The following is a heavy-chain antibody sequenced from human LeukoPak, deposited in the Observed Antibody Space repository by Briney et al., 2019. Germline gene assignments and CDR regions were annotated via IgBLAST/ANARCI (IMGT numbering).Heavy chain of an antibody. CDR3: ARDSPAARFDF. V-gene: IGHV4-59*01. CDR1: GGSISSYY. CDR2: IYYSGST. D-gene: IGHD2-2*01. J-gene: IGHJ4*02. Sequence: PSETLSLTCTVSGGSISSYYWSWIRQPPGKGLEWIAYIYYSGSTNYNPSLKSRVTISVDTSKNQFSLKLSSVTAADTAVYYCARDSPAARFDFWGRGTLVSVS.